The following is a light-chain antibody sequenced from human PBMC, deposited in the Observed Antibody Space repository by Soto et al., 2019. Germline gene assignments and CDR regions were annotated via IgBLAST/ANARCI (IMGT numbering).Light chain of an antibody. Sequence: EIVLTQSPGTLSLSPGERATLSCRASQSVSSNLAWYQQKPGQAPRLLIYGASTRATGIPARFSGSGSGTDFTLTISSLEPKDFAVYYCQQRSDWPLTFGGGTKVDIK. J-gene: IGKJ4*01. V-gene: IGKV3-11*01. CDR1: QSVSSN. CDR2: GAS. CDR3: QQRSDWPLT.